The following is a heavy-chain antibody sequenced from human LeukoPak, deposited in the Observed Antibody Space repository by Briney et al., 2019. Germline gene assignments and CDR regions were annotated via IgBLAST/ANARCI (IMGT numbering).Heavy chain of an antibody. D-gene: IGHD3-22*01. Sequence: PAGSPRLSCAASGVTFSSYSMNWVRQPPGKGPEWVLSISSSSSDIYYADSVKGPFNISRDNAKNALYLQMNRLRAEDTAVYYCVREQWYYYDSSGCCDYWGQGTLVTVSS. V-gene: IGHV3-21*01. CDR2: ISSSSSDI. J-gene: IGHJ4*02. CDR3: VREQWYYYDSSGCCDY. CDR1: GVTFSSYS.